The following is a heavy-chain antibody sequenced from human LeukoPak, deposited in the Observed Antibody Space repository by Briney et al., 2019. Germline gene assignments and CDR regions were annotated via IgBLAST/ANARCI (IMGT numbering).Heavy chain of an antibody. Sequence: GGSLRLSCAASGFTFSSYAMSWVRQAPGKGLEWVSAISGSGGSTYYADSVKGRFTISRDNSKNTLYLQMNSLRAEDTAVYYCVKSGAYYYDSSGYYHVPDYWGQGTLVTVSS. CDR3: VKSGAYYYDSSGYYHVPDY. J-gene: IGHJ4*02. V-gene: IGHV3-23*01. CDR2: ISGSGGST. D-gene: IGHD3-22*01. CDR1: GFTFSSYA.